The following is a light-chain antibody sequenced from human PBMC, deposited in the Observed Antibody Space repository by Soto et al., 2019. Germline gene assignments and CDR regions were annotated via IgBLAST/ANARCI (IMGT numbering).Light chain of an antibody. CDR2: KAS. J-gene: IGKJ1*01. CDR3: QQYNSYRRT. Sequence: MTQSPATLSASVGDRVTITCRASQSISSWLAWYQQKPGKAPKLLIYKASSLESGVPSRFSGSGSGTEFTLTISSLQPDDFATYYCQQYNSYRRTFGQGTKVEIK. V-gene: IGKV1-5*03. CDR1: QSISSW.